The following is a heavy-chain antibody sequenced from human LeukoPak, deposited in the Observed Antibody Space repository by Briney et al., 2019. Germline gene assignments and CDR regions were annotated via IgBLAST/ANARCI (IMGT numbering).Heavy chain of an antibody. V-gene: IGHV5-51*01. Sequence: GESLKISCKGSGYSFSSRWIGWVRQMPGKGLEWMGIIYPGDSDTKYSPSFQGQVTISADKSISTAYLQWSSLKASDTAMYYCAKDYGGTPGLYYFASWGRGPLVTVS. CDR2: IYPGDSDT. CDR1: GYSFSSRW. J-gene: IGHJ4*02. CDR3: AKDYGGTPGLYYFAS. D-gene: IGHD4-23*01.